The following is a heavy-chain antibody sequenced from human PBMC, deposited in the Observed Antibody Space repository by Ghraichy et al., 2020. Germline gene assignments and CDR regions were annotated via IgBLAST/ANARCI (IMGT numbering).Heavy chain of an antibody. CDR3: ARDPGYCRTSTCYAEGDWFDP. CDR2: ISGSGGNT. CDR1: GFTFAAYA. V-gene: IGHV3-23*01. J-gene: IGHJ5*02. D-gene: IGHD2-2*01. Sequence: LSLTCSASGFTFAAYAMSWVRQAPGKGLEWVSTISGSGGNTHYADSVKGRFTISRDNSKNTLYLQMKSLTAEDTAVYYCARDPGYCRTSTCYAEGDWFDPWGQGTLVTVSS.